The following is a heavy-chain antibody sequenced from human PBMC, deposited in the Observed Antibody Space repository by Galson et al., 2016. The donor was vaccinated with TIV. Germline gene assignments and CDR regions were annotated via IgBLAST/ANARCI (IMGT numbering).Heavy chain of an antibody. Sequence: SLRLSCAASGFTFGHYAVNWFRQAPGKGLEWVGFITSKTYGATTEYAASVKGRFTISRDDSRNIAYLQMNSLKTDDTAVYYCTRTAMGSTRIAFDIWGQGTVVTVSS. D-gene: IGHD1-1*01. CDR3: TRTAMGSTRIAFDI. V-gene: IGHV3-49*03. CDR1: GFTFGHYA. CDR2: ITSKTYGATT. J-gene: IGHJ3*02.